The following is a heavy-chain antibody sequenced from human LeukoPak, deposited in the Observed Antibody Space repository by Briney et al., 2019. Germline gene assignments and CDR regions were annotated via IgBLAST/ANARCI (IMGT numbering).Heavy chain of an antibody. D-gene: IGHD3-10*01. CDR3: ARDPPGSGSYYNPYYFDY. CDR1: GFTFSSYA. J-gene: IGHJ4*02. Sequence: GGSLRLSCAASGFTFSSYAMSWVRQAPGKGLEWVSAISGSGGSTYYADSVKGRFTISRDNSKNTLYLQMNSLRAEDTAVYYCARDPPGSGSYYNPYYFDYWGQGTLVTVSS. V-gene: IGHV3-23*01. CDR2: ISGSGGST.